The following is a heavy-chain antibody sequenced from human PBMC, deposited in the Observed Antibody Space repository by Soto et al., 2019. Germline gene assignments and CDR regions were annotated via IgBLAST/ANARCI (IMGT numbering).Heavy chain of an antibody. Sequence: QVQLVQSGAEVKKPGASVKVSCKASGYTFTSYGISWVRQAPGQGLDWMGWISAYNGNTKYAQDLQGRVTMTTDTATSPDYMELRSLRSDDTAVYYCARFSGGSYNTYYFYYGMDVWGQGTTVTVSS. J-gene: IGHJ6*02. CDR3: ARFSGGSYNTYYFYYGMDV. CDR1: GYTFTSYG. V-gene: IGHV1-18*01. D-gene: IGHD2-15*01. CDR2: ISAYNGNT.